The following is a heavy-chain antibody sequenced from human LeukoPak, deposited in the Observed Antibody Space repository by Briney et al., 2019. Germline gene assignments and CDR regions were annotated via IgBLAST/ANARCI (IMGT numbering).Heavy chain of an antibody. D-gene: IGHD6-19*01. CDR2: INHSGST. CDR1: GGSFSGYY. J-gene: IGHJ5*02. V-gene: IGHV4-34*01. CDR3: ARGPGERYSSGWYSFVPRFDP. Sequence: SETLSLTCAVYGGSFSGYYLSWIRQPPGKGLEWIGEINHSGSTNYNPSLKSRVTISVDTSKNQFSLKLSSVTAADTAVYYCARGPGERYSSGWYSFVPRFDPWSQGTLVTVSS.